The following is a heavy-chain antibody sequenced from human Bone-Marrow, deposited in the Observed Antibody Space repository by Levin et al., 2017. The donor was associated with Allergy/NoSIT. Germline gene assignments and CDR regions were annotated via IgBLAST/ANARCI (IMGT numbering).Heavy chain of an antibody. CDR2: MSPIGDYI. CDR3: ARDLNFIFDY. Sequence: SCAASGFIFSDYYMNWIRLRPGKGLEWVSHMSPIGDYIYHADSVKGGGSISRDNAKSSVYLQMNSLRVDDTAVYYCARDLNFIFDYWGQGILVSVSS. V-gene: IGHV3-11*01. CDR1: GFIFSDYY. J-gene: IGHJ4*02.